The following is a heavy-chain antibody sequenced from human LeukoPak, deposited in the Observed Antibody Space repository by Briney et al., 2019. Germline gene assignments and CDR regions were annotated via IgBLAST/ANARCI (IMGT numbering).Heavy chain of an antibody. J-gene: IGHJ4*02. CDR1: GFTFSDYY. V-gene: IGHV3-11*01. CDR3: ARDPNYYDFWSGYSDY. D-gene: IGHD3-3*01. Sequence: PGGSLRLSCAASGFTFSDYYMSWIRQAPGKGLEWVSYVSSSGSTIYYADSMKGRFTISRDNAKNSLYLQMNSLRAEDTAVYYCARDPNYYDFWSGYSDYWGQGTLVTVSS. CDR2: VSSSGSTI.